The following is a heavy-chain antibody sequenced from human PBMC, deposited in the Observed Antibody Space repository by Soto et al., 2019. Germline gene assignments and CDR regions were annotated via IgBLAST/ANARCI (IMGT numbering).Heavy chain of an antibody. CDR2: IYNSGIT. J-gene: IGHJ5*02. CDR3: ARGVTVFGLVSRFWFDP. Sequence: RGDCCSFVRKSPGKGLEWIGHIYNSGITYYNPSLKSRVVISIDTSRNQFSLRLNSLTAADRAVYFFARGVTVFGLVSRFWFDPWGQGTVVTVSS. V-gene: IGHV4-30-4*08. D-gene: IGHD3-3*01. CDR1: RGDC.